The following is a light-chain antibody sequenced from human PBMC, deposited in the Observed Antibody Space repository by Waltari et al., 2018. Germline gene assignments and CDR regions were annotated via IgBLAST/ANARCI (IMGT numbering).Light chain of an antibody. CDR1: QSVLYSSNNKSY. CDR2: WAS. V-gene: IGKV4-1*01. Sequence: DLVMTQSPDSLAVSLGERATINCKSSQSVLYSSNNKSYLAWYQHRPGQPPKLLIYWASTRESGVPDRFSGSGSGTDFTLTISSLQAEDVAVYYCQQYYSTPRTFGQGTKVEIK. J-gene: IGKJ1*01. CDR3: QQYYSTPRT.